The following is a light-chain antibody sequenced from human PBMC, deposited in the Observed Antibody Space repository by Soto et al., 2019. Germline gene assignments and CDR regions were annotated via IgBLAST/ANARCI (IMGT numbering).Light chain of an antibody. Sequence: EIVLTQSPGTLSLSPGERATLSCRASQSVSSYLAWYQQKPGQAPRLLIYDASTRPTGISARFSGSGSGTDFSLTISRQEPEDFEIYYCQQRSNWPVTFGRGTKVKVK. J-gene: IGKJ1*01. CDR3: QQRSNWPVT. CDR1: QSVSSY. CDR2: DAS. V-gene: IGKV3-11*01.